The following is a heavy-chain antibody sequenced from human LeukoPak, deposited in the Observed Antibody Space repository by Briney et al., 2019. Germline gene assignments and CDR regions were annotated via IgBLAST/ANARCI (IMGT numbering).Heavy chain of an antibody. CDR1: GGSISSSSYY. CDR2: IYYSGST. CDR3: ASGSYYGSGSYSFDY. V-gene: IGHV4-39*01. D-gene: IGHD3-10*01. J-gene: IGHJ4*02. Sequence: SETLSLTCTVSGGSISSSSYYWGWIRQPPGKGLEWIGSIYYSGSTYYNPSLKSRVTISVDTSKNQFSLKLSSVTAADTAAYYCASGSYYGSGSYSFDYWGQGTLVTVSS.